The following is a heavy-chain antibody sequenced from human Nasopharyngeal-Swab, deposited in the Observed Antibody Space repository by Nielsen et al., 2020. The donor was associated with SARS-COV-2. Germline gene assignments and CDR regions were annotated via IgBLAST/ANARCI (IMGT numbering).Heavy chain of an antibody. V-gene: IGHV3-48*01. Sequence: GGSLRLSCAASGFTFSSYSMNWVRQAPGKGLEWVSYISSSITIYYADSVKGRFTISRDNAKNSLYLQMNSLRAEDTAVYYCARASFDSSGYYYIADYYYYYYMDVWGKGTTVTVSS. CDR1: GFTFSSYS. CDR3: ARASFDSSGYYYIADYYYYYYMDV. J-gene: IGHJ6*03. CDR2: ISSSITI. D-gene: IGHD3-22*01.